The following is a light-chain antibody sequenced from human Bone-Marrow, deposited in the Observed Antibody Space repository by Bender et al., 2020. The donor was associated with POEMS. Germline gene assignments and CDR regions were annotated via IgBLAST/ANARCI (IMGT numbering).Light chain of an antibody. Sequence: QSALTQPASVSGSPGQSITISCTGTSSDVGAYNYVSWFQQHPGKAPKVLIYDVTNRPSGVPDRFSGSKSGNTASLTISGLQAEDEADYYCSSYTSGNTWVFGGGARLTVL. CDR3: SSYTSGNTWV. CDR1: SSDVGAYNY. J-gene: IGLJ3*02. V-gene: IGLV2-14*03. CDR2: DVT.